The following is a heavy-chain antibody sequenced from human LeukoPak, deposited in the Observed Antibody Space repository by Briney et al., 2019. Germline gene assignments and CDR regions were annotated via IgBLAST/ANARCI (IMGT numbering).Heavy chain of an antibody. D-gene: IGHD6-13*01. CDR2: IKQDGSEK. V-gene: IGHV3-7*01. Sequence: PGGSLRLSCAASGFTFSSYLMSWVRQAPGKGLEWVANIKQDGSEKYYVDSVKGRFTISRDNAKNSLYLQMNGLRAEDTAVYYCAREVATGTGAYNYWGQGTLVTVSS. J-gene: IGHJ4*02. CDR3: AREVATGTGAYNY. CDR1: GFTFSSYL.